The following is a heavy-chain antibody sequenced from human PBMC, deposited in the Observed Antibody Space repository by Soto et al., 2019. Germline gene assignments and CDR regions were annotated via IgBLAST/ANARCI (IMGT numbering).Heavy chain of an antibody. Sequence: PSETLSLTCAVSGGSISSGGYSWSWIRQPPGKGLEWIGYIYHSGSTYYNPSLKSRVTISVDRSKNQFSLKLSSVTAADTAVYYCARNYCGGDCYSRYYFDYWGQGTLVTVSS. CDR3: ARNYCGGDCYSRYYFDY. CDR2: IYHSGST. V-gene: IGHV4-30-2*01. J-gene: IGHJ4*02. CDR1: GGSISSGGYS. D-gene: IGHD2-21*02.